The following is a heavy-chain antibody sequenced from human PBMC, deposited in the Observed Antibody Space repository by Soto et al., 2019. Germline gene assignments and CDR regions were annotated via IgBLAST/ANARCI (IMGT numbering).Heavy chain of an antibody. CDR2: ISAHNGNT. CDR1: GYGFTTYG. V-gene: IGHV1-18*01. J-gene: IGHJ4*02. Sequence: QVHLLQSRAEVKKPGASVKVSCKGSGYGFTTYGITWVRQAPGQGLEWMAWISAHNGNTNYAQKLQGRVTVTRDTSTSTAYMELRSLRSDDTAVYYCARGRYGDYWGQGALVTVSS. CDR3: ARGRYGDY. D-gene: IGHD1-1*01.